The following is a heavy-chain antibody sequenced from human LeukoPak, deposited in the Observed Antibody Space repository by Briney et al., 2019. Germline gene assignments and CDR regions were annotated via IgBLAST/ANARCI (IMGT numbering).Heavy chain of an antibody. CDR1: GGSISSGYY. CDR2: VYRTGST. V-gene: IGHV4-38-2*02. J-gene: IGHJ5*02. Sequence: SETLSLTCTVSGGSISSGYYWGWIRQPPGKGLEWIGSVYRTGSTYYNPSLKSRVTISVDTSKNQFSLKLSSVTAADTAVYYCARFGYCSSTSCYGGVGNWFDPWGQGTLVTVSS. CDR3: ARFGYCSSTSCYGGVGNWFDP. D-gene: IGHD2-2*03.